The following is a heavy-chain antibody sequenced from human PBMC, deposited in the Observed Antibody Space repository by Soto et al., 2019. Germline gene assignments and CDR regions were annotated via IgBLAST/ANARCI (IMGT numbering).Heavy chain of an antibody. CDR1: GFTFSSYA. D-gene: IGHD3-3*01. J-gene: IGHJ2*01. Sequence: EVQLVESVEGLVQPGGSLRLSCAASGFTFSSYAMHWVRQAPGKGLEYGSAISSNGGSTYYADSVKGKFTISRDNTKNPLYRQMGSQRAEDMGVYYCARGGYDFWSGYYRPEGYFDLWGRGTLVTVSS. CDR2: ISSNGGST. V-gene: IGHV3-64*02. CDR3: ARGGYDFWSGYYRPEGYFDL.